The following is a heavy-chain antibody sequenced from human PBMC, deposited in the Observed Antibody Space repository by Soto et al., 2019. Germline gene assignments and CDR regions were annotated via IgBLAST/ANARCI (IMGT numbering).Heavy chain of an antibody. J-gene: IGHJ6*02. D-gene: IGHD6-6*01. CDR3: ASQQLGPSYDYGMDV. CDR1: GGTFSSYA. Sequence: SVKVSCKASGGTFSSYAISWVRQAPGQGLEWMGGIIPIFGTANYAQKFQGRVTITADESTSTAYMELSSLRSEDTAVYYCASQQLGPSYDYGMDVWGQGTTVTVSS. V-gene: IGHV1-69*13. CDR2: IIPIFGTA.